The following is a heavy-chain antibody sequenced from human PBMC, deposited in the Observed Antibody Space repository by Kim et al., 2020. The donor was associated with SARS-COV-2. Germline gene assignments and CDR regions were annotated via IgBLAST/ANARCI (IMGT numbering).Heavy chain of an antibody. CDR3: QLYSSSSQYYFDY. CDR1: GGTFSSYA. V-gene: IGHV1-69*13. D-gene: IGHD6-6*01. Sequence: SVKVSCKASGGTFSSYAISWVRQAPGQGLEWMGGIIPIFGTANYAQKFQGRVTITADESTSTAYMELSSLRSEDTAVYYCQLYSSSSQYYFDYWGQGTLVTVSS. CDR2: IIPIFGTA. J-gene: IGHJ4*01.